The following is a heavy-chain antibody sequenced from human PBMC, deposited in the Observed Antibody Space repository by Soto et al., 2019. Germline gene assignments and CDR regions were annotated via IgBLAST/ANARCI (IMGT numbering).Heavy chain of an antibody. CDR2: IWYDGSNK. CDR1: GFTFSSYG. V-gene: IGHV3-33*01. CDR3: ARDRTHSYGYRPNVPFDP. D-gene: IGHD5-18*01. J-gene: IGHJ5*02. Sequence: PGGSLRLSCAASGFTFSSYGMHWVRQAPGKGLEWVAVIWYDGSNKYYADSVKGRFTISRDNSKNTLYLQMNSLRAEDTAVYYCARDRTHSYGYRPNVPFDPWGQGTLVTVSS.